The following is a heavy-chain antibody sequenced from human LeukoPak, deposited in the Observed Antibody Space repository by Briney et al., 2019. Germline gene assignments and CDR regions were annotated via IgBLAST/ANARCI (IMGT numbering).Heavy chain of an antibody. Sequence: SVKVSCKASGGTFISYAISWVRQAPGQGLEWMGRIIPIFGTANYAQKFQGRVTITTDESTSTAYMELSSLRSEDTAVYYCARDLGYGDYVNWFDPWGQGTLVTVSS. D-gene: IGHD4-17*01. CDR3: ARDLGYGDYVNWFDP. CDR1: GGTFISYA. CDR2: IIPIFGTA. V-gene: IGHV1-69*05. J-gene: IGHJ5*02.